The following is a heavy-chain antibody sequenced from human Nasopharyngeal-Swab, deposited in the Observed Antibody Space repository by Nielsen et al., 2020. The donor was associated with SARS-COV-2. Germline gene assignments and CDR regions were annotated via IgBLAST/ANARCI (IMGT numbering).Heavy chain of an antibody. CDR3: ARIEDCSSTSCYDYFDY. V-gene: IGHV4-34*01. D-gene: IGHD2-2*01. Sequence: PGEGLEWIGEINHSGSSNYNRSRKSRVTLSVDTSKYQFSMKLGPVTAADTAVYYCARIEDCSSTSCYDYFDYWGQGTLVTVSS. J-gene: IGHJ4*02. CDR2: INHSGSS.